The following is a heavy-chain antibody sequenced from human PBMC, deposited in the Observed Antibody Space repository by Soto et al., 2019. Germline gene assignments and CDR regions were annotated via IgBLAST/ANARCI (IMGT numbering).Heavy chain of an antibody. Sequence: SVKVSCKASGFTFTSSAVQRVRQARGQRLEWIGWIVVGSGNTNYAQKFQERVTITRDMSTSTAYMELSSLRSEDTAVYYCAADRYGDYYYFDYWGQGTLVTVSS. CDR2: IVVGSGNT. V-gene: IGHV1-58*01. D-gene: IGHD4-17*01. CDR3: AADRYGDYYYFDY. J-gene: IGHJ4*02. CDR1: GFTFTSSA.